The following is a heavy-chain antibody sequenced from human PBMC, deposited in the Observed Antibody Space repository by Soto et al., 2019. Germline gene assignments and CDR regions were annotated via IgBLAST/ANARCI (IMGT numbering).Heavy chain of an antibody. CDR2: IIPIFGAL. CDR1: GGTFDNYA. CDR3: ARRAVAPAPIGYFHYHLDV. Sequence: QVQLVQSGAEVKKPGSSVKVSCKTSGGTFDNYAITWVRQAPGQGLEWMGGIIPIFGALNYAQKFQGRVTITADKSTSTAYMVLGSLTSEDTAVYYCARRAVAPAPIGYFHYHLDVWGQGTPVTVYS. D-gene: IGHD2-2*02. J-gene: IGHJ6*02. V-gene: IGHV1-69*06.